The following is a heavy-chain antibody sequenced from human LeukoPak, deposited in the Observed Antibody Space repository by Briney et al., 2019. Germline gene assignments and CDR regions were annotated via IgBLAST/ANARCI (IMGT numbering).Heavy chain of an antibody. CDR3: ARDGSDIVVVPAAEKTYYYYGMDV. CDR2: ISAYNGNT. J-gene: IGHJ6*02. D-gene: IGHD2-2*01. CDR1: GYTFTGYY. V-gene: IGHV1-18*04. Sequence: ASVKVSCKASGYTFTGYYMHWVRQAPGQGLEWMGWISAYNGNTNYAQKLQGRVTMTTDTSTSTAYMELRSLRSDDTAVYYCARDGSDIVVVPAAEKTYYYYGMDVWGQGTTVTVSS.